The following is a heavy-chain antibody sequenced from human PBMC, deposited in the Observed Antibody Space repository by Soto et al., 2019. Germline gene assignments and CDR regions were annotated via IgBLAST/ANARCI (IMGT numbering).Heavy chain of an antibody. CDR2: IIPIFGTA. V-gene: IGHV1-69*13. D-gene: IGHD6-6*01. J-gene: IGHJ6*02. Sequence: SVKVSCKASGGTFSSYAISWVRQAPGQGLEWMGGIIPIFGTANYAQKFQGRVTITADESTSTAYMELSSLRSEDTAVYYCATFRGSSYYYGMDGWGQGTTVTVSS. CDR3: ATFRGSSYYYGMDG. CDR1: GGTFSSYA.